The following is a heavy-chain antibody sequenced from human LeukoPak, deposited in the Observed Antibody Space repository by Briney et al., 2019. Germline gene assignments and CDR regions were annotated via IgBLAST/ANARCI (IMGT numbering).Heavy chain of an antibody. D-gene: IGHD1-26*01. V-gene: IGHV3-30*02. J-gene: IGHJ4*02. Sequence: GGSLRLSCAASGFAFSSYGTHWVRQAPGTGLEWVAFIRYDGSNENYADSVKGRFTISRDNSKNTLYLQMNSLRVEDTALYYCAKSYRPGVIVGATPDYWGQGTLVTVSS. CDR2: IRYDGSNE. CDR3: AKSYRPGVIVGATPDY. CDR1: GFAFSSYG.